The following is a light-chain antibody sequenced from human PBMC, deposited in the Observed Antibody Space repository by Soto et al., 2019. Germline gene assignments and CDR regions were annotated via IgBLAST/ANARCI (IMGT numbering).Light chain of an antibody. Sequence: QSALTQPASVSGSPGQSITISCTGTSSDVGSYNLVSWYQQHPGKAPKLMSYEGNKRPSGVSNRFSGSKSGNTASLTISGLQSEDESDYYCCSYAGSSTFYVVFGGGTKLTVL. CDR1: SSDVGSYNL. V-gene: IGLV2-23*03. CDR3: CSYAGSSTFYVV. CDR2: EGN. J-gene: IGLJ2*01.